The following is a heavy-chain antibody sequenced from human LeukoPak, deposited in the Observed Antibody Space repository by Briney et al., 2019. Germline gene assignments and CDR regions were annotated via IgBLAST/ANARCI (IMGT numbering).Heavy chain of an antibody. D-gene: IGHD6-13*01. V-gene: IGHV3-23*01. CDR2: ISGSGGST. CDR1: GFTFSSYG. CDR3: AKDETGYSSSWYDL. J-gene: IGHJ5*02. Sequence: GGSLRLSCAASGFTFSSYGMSWVRQAPGKGLEWVPAISGSGGSTYYADSVKGRFTISRDNSKNTLYLQMNSLRAEDTAVYYCAKDETGYSSSWYDLWGQGTLVTVSS.